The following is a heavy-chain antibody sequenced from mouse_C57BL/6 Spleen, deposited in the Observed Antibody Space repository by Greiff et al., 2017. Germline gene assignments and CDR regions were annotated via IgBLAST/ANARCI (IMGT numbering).Heavy chain of an antibody. CDR3: ANYYGSAWFAY. D-gene: IGHD1-1*01. CDR2: ISSGSSTI. CDR1: GFTFSDYG. J-gene: IGHJ3*01. V-gene: IGHV5-17*01. Sequence: EVQLVESGGGLVKPGGSLKLSCAASGFTFSDYGMHWVRQAPEKGLEWVAYISSGSSTIYYADTVKGRFTISRDNAKNTLFLQMTSLRSEDTAMYYCANYYGSAWFAYWGQGTLVTVSA.